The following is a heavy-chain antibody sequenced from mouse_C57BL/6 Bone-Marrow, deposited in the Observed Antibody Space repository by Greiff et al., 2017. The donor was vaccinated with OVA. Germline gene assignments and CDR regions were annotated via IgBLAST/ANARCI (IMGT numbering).Heavy chain of an antibody. CDR3: TIYYYGSSSSWYFDV. CDR2: ISSGGGYI. D-gene: IGHD1-1*01. V-gene: IGHV5-9-1*02. Sequence: EVQLMESGAGLVKPGGSLKLSCAASGFTFSSYAMSWVRQTPEKRLEWVAYISSGGGYIYYADPVKGRFTISRDKARNTLYLQQSSLKSEDTAMYYCTIYYYGSSSSWYFDVWGTGTTVTVSS. CDR1: GFTFSSYA. J-gene: IGHJ1*03.